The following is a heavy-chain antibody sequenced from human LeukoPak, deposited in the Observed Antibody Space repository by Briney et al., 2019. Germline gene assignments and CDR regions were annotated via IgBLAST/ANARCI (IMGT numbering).Heavy chain of an antibody. CDR3: ARTLDILTGYSQFDY. CDR2: IYYSGST. J-gene: IGHJ4*02. Sequence: SETLSLTCTVSGGSISSSSYYWGWIRQPPGKGLEWIGSIYYSGSTYYNPSLKSRVTISVDTSKNQFSLKLSSVTAADTAVYYCARTLDILTGYSQFDYWGQGTLVTVSS. D-gene: IGHD3-9*01. V-gene: IGHV4-39*07. CDR1: GGSISSSSYY.